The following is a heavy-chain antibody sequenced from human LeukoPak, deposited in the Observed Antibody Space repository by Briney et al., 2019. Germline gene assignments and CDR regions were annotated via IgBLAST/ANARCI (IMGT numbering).Heavy chain of an antibody. CDR2: IWYDGSNK. J-gene: IGHJ4*02. CDR3: ARLGSGWSIDY. Sequence: GGSLRLSCAASGFTFTSYGILWVRQAPGKGLEWVAVIWYDGSNKYYADSVKGRFTISRDQPKSTAYLQMNNVRAEDTAVYYCARLGSGWSIDYWGQGTLVTVPS. D-gene: IGHD6-19*01. V-gene: IGHV3-33*01. CDR1: GFTFTSYG.